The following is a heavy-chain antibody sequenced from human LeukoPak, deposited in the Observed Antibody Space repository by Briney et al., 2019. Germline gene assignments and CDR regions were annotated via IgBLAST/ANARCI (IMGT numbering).Heavy chain of an antibody. J-gene: IGHJ4*02. V-gene: IGHV4-39*01. CDR1: GGSIGSSSYY. Sequence: PSETLPLTCTVSGGSIGSSSYYWGWIRQPPGKGLEWIGSIYYSGSTYYNPSLKSRVTISVDTSKNQFSLKLSSVTAADTAVYYCARHYYDFWSVKSYYFDYWGQGTLVTVSS. CDR3: ARHYYDFWSVKSYYFDY. CDR2: IYYSGST. D-gene: IGHD3-3*01.